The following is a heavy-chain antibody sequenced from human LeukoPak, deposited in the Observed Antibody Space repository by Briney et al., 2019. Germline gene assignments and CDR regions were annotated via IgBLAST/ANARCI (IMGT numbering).Heavy chain of an antibody. Sequence: GGSLRFSCAASGFTVSSNYMSWVRQAPGKGLEWVSVIYSGGSTYYADSVKGRFTISRDNSKNTLYLQMNSLRAEDTAVYYCAKDSCSGGSCYSFDYWGQGTLVTVSS. CDR2: IYSGGST. D-gene: IGHD2-15*01. CDR3: AKDSCSGGSCYSFDY. CDR1: GFTVSSNY. V-gene: IGHV3-66*02. J-gene: IGHJ4*02.